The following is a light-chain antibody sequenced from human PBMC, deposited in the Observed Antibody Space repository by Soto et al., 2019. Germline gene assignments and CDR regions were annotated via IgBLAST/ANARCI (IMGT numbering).Light chain of an antibody. CDR1: QDIGNF. V-gene: IGKV1-33*01. Sequence: DIQMTQSPSSLSASVGDSVTITCQASQDIGNFLNWYQQRPGQAPKLLIYDVSNLRSGVPSRYSGSGSGTHLSLTIRSLQPEDVAIYFCQHYDTLVLTFGGGTKVEIK. J-gene: IGKJ4*01. CDR3: QHYDTLVLT. CDR2: DVS.